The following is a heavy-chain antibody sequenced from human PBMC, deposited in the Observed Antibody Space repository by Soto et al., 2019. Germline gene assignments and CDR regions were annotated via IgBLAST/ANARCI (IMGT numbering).Heavy chain of an antibody. V-gene: IGHV3-7*01. CDR1: GLKFSDFW. D-gene: IGHD2-21*02. J-gene: IGHJ4*02. Sequence: GGSLRLSCAASGLKFSDFWMTWARLGPGRGLEWVASIKSDGSEKYYVDSVKGRFTISRDNAKNSVFLQMDSLRTEDTAVYYCRSGHHCNPLGGQGTLVTVSS. CDR3: RSGHHCNPL. CDR2: IKSDGSEK.